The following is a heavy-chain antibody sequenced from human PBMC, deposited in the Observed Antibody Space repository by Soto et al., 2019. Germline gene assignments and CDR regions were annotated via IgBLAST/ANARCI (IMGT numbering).Heavy chain of an antibody. V-gene: IGHV4-61*01. CDR1: GDSVSSGSYF. CDR3: ARQRVLTAQAFFAY. Sequence: QVQLQESGPGLVKPSETLSLTCTVSGDSVSSGSYFWTWIRQPPGKGLEWIGYVIPGGSTSYNPSLQRRVTLSIATSENQFSVKLNSLTAADTAVYYCARQRVLTAQAFFAYWGPRTLVNVSS. CDR2: VIPGGST. D-gene: IGHD6-13*01. J-gene: IGHJ4*02.